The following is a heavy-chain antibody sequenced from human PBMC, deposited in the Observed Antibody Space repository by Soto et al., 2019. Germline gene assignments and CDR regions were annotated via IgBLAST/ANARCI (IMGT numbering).Heavy chain of an antibody. D-gene: IGHD3-22*01. V-gene: IGHV3-23*01. CDR2: ISGSGGST. CDR1: GFTFSSYA. J-gene: IGHJ4*02. CDR3: AKGEYYDSSGYYYAYFDY. Sequence: GGSLRLSCAASGFTFSSYAMSWVRQAPGKGLEWVSAISGSGGSTYYADSVKGRFTISRDNSKNTLYLQMNSLRAEDTAVYYCAKGEYYDSSGYYYAYFDYWGQGTLVTV.